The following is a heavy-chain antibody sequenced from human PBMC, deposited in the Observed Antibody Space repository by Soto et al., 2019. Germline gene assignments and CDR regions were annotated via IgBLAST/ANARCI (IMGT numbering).Heavy chain of an antibody. V-gene: IGHV1-2*04. J-gene: IGHJ6*02. CDR1: GYTFSDYY. D-gene: IGHD6-13*01. Sequence: ASVKVSCKAGGYTFSDYYIQWVRQAPGQGLEWMGWINPNSGGTNYAQKFQGWVTMTRDTSISTAYMELSRLRSDDTAVYYCARDLRRIAAAGTANGMDVWGQGTTVTVSS. CDR2: INPNSGGT. CDR3: ARDLRRIAAAGTANGMDV.